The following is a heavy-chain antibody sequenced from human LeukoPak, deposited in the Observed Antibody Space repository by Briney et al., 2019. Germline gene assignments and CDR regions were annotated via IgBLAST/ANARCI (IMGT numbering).Heavy chain of an antibody. J-gene: IGHJ4*01. V-gene: IGHV4-4*07. CDR2: IYTSGST. Sequence: SETLSLTCTVSGGSISSYHWSWIRQPADKGLEWIGHIYTSGSTKYNPSLKSRVIMSVDTSKNHFSLKLSSVTAADTAVYYCARVDDFWSHYYSLWGHGTLVIVSS. CDR3: ARVDDFWSHYYSL. CDR1: GGSISSYH. D-gene: IGHD3-3*01.